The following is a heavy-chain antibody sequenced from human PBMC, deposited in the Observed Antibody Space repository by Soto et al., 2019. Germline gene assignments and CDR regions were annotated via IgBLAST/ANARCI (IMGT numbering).Heavy chain of an antibody. V-gene: IGHV4-30-2*01. CDR2: IYHSGST. CDR3: ARVVTAIPDYYGMDV. J-gene: IGHJ6*02. CDR1: GGSISSGGYS. D-gene: IGHD2-21*02. Sequence: SETLSLTCAVSGGSISSGGYSWSWIRQPPGKGLEWIGYIYHSGSTYYNPSLKSRVTISVDRSKNQFSLKLSSVTAADTAVYYCARVVTAIPDYYGMDVWGQGTTVTVSS.